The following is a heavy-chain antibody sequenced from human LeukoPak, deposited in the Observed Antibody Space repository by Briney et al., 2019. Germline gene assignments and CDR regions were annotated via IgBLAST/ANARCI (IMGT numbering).Heavy chain of an antibody. CDR1: GFTFSNYW. CDR3: ARRGGHDC. Sequence: GGSLRLSCAASGFTFSNYWTSWVRQAPGKGLEWVANINEDGSKTHYVDSVKGRFTISRDNAKNSLSLQMNSLRAEDTAVYYCARRGGHDCWGQGTLVTVSS. D-gene: IGHD2-15*01. J-gene: IGHJ4*02. CDR2: INEDGSKT. V-gene: IGHV3-7*01.